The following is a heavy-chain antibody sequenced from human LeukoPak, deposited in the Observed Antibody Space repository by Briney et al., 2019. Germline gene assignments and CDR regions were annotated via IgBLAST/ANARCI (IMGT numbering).Heavy chain of an antibody. CDR1: GGSISSGYY. J-gene: IGHJ4*02. Sequence: SETLSLTCTVSGGSISSGYYWGWIRQPPGKGLEWIGSIYHSGSTYYNPSLKSRVTISVDTSKNQFSLKLSSVTAADTAVYYCARQGGATKFDYWGQGTLVTVSS. CDR3: ARQGGATKFDY. CDR2: IYHSGST. D-gene: IGHD5-12*01. V-gene: IGHV4-38-2*02.